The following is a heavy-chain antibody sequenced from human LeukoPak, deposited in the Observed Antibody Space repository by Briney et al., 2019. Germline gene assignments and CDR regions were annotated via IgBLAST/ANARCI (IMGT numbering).Heavy chain of an antibody. CDR2: ISYDGSNK. J-gene: IGHJ4*02. CDR3: AREVRGVITN. V-gene: IGHV3-30*14. D-gene: IGHD3-10*01. CDR1: GFTFSSYA. Sequence: GGSLRLSCAASGFTFSSYAMHWVRQAPGKGLEWVAVISYDGSNKYYADSVKGRFTISRHNSKNTLYLQMNSLRAEDTAVYYCAREVRGVITNWGQGTLVTVSS.